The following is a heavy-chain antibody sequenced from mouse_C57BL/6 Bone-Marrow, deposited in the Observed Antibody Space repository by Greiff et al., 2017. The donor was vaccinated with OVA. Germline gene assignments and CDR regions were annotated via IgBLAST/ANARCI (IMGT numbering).Heavy chain of an antibody. J-gene: IGHJ2*01. Sequence: QVQLKQSGAELVKPGASVKLSCKASGYTFTSYWMQWVKQRPGQGLEWIGEIDPSDSYTNYNQKFKGKATLTVDTSSSTAYMQLSSLTSEDSAVYYCARDPIYYYGSSYVGTTFDYWGQGTTLTVSS. CDR2: IDPSDSYT. D-gene: IGHD1-1*01. CDR3: ARDPIYYYGSSYVGTTFDY. CDR1: GYTFTSYW. V-gene: IGHV1-50*01.